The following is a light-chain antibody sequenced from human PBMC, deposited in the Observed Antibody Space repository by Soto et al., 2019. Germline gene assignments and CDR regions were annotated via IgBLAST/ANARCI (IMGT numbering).Light chain of an antibody. CDR1: QSVSSY. J-gene: IGKJ1*01. V-gene: IGKV3-20*01. Sequence: EIVMTQSPATLSVSPGERATLSCRASQSVSSYLAWYQQKPGQPPRLLIYGASNRATGIPDRFSGSGSGTDFTLTISRLEPEDFAVYYCQQYGGSPRTFGQGTKVDIK. CDR2: GAS. CDR3: QQYGGSPRT.